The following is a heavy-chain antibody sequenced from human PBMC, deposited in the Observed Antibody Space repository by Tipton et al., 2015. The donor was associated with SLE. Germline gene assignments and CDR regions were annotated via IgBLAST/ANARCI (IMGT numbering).Heavy chain of an antibody. V-gene: IGHV1-18*01. CDR3: ARVVGGAFDY. CDR1: GYTFIHKG. CDR2: ISVYNGYT. D-gene: IGHD2-15*01. Sequence: QLVQSGVEVKKPGASVKVSCKASGYTFIHKGISWVRQAPGQGLEFMGWISVYNGYTNYAQKFQGRVTLTTDTSTSTAYMELRSLRSDDTAVYYCARVVGGAFDYWGQGTLVTVSS. J-gene: IGHJ4*02.